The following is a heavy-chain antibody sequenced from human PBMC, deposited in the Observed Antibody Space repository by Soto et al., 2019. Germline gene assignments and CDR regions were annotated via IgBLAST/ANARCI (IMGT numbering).Heavy chain of an antibody. J-gene: IGHJ4*02. V-gene: IGHV3-7*01. D-gene: IGHD3-9*01. CDR2: IKQEGSEK. CDR3: ARVLTGAFDY. Sequence: PGGSLRLSCAASGFTFSSYWMSWVRQATGKGLEWVANIKQEGSEKYYVDSVKGRFTISRDNAKNSLYLQMNSLRAEDTAVYYCARVLTGAFDYWGQGTLVTVYS. CDR1: GFTFSSYW.